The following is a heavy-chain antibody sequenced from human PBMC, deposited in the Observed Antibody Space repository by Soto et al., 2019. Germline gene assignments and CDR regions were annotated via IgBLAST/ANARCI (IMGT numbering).Heavy chain of an antibody. CDR1: GGSFSGYY. J-gene: IGHJ4*02. Sequence: SETLSLTCAVYGGSFSGYYWSWIRQPPGKGLEWIGEINHSGSTNYNPSLKSRVTISVDTSKNQFSLKLSSVTAADTAVYYCARGNDYGDRHFDYWGQGTLVTVSS. V-gene: IGHV4-34*01. CDR2: INHSGST. D-gene: IGHD4-17*01. CDR3: ARGNDYGDRHFDY.